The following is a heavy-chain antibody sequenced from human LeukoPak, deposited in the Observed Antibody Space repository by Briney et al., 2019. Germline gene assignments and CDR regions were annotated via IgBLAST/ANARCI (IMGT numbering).Heavy chain of an antibody. D-gene: IGHD2-15*01. V-gene: IGHV3-30*04. CDR3: ATLSVVVVPAELN. CDR1: GFTFSSYA. CDR2: ISYDGSNK. Sequence: GGSLRLSCAASGFTFSSYAMHWVRQAPGKGLEWVAVISYDGSNKYYADSVKGRFTISRDNSKNTLYLQMNSLRAEDTAVYYCATLSVVVVPAELNWGQGTLVTVSS. J-gene: IGHJ4*02.